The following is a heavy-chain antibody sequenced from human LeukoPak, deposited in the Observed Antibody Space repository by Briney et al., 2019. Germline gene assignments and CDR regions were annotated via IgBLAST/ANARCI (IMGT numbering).Heavy chain of an antibody. D-gene: IGHD2-2*02. J-gene: IGHJ6*03. V-gene: IGHV4-61*02. CDR1: GGSISSGSYY. Sequence: PSETLCLTCTVSGGSISSGSYYWSWIRQPAGKGLEWIGRIYTSGSTNYSPSLKSRVTISVDTSKNQFSLKLSSVTAADTAVYYCARRRYQLLYGAHYYYYMDVWGKGTTVTVSS. CDR3: ARRRYQLLYGAHYYYYMDV. CDR2: IYTSGST.